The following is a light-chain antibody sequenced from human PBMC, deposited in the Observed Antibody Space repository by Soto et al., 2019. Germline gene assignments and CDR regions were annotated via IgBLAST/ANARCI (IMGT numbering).Light chain of an antibody. J-gene: IGLJ2*01. Sequence: QLVLTQPPSVSGTPGQGVTISCSGSSSNIGNNFVHWYQQLPGSAPRLLIYRNTQRPAGAPDRFSGSKSGTSASLAISGLRSEDEAHYYCASWVDSLSVVFGGGTKLTVL. CDR1: SSNIGNNF. CDR2: RNT. V-gene: IGLV1-47*01. CDR3: ASWVDSLSVV.